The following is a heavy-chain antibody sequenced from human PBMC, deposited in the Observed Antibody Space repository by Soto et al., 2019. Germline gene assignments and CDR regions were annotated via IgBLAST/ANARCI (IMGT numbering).Heavy chain of an antibody. D-gene: IGHD6-19*01. J-gene: IGHJ6*02. CDR3: ARDTSSGWNGMDV. CDR1: VFTVSSYA. V-gene: IGHV3-30-3*01. CDR2: ISYDGSNK. Sequence: GPLRLSCAASVFTVSSYAMHWVRQAPGKGLEWVAVISYDGSNKYYADSVKGRFTISRDNSKNTLYLQMNSLRAEDTAVYYCARDTSSGWNGMDVWGQGTTVTVSS.